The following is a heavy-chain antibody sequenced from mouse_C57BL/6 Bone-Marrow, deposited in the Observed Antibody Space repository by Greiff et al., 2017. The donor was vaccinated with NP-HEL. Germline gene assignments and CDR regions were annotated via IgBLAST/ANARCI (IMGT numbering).Heavy chain of an antibody. J-gene: IGHJ1*03. CDR3: TTGYYVSSYWYFDV. CDR2: IDPEDGDT. Sequence: VQLQQSGAELVRPGASVKLSCTASGFNITDYYMHWVKQRPEQGLEWIGRIDPEDGDTEYAPKFQGQATMTADTSSNTAYLQLSSLTSEDTAVYYCTTGYYVSSYWYFDVWGTGTTVTVAS. CDR1: GFNITDYY. V-gene: IGHV14-1*01. D-gene: IGHD1-1*01.